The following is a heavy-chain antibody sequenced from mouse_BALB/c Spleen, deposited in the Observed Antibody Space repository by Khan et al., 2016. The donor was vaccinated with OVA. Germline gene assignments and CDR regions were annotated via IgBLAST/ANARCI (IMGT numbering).Heavy chain of an antibody. Sequence: QVQLKQSGPGLVAPSQSLSITCTVSGFSLSEYNIHWVRQPPGKGLEWLGMIWGGGGTDYNSTLKSRLSISKDNSKSQVFLKMNSLQTDDTAMYYCARAYYRYDGYYAMDYWGQGTSVTVSS. D-gene: IGHD2-14*01. CDR1: GFSLSEYN. V-gene: IGHV2-6-4*01. CDR2: IWGGGGT. J-gene: IGHJ4*01. CDR3: ARAYYRYDGYYAMDY.